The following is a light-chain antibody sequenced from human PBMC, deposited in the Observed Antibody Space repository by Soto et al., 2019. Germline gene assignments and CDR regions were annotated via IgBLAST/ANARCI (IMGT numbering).Light chain of an antibody. V-gene: IGKV3-15*01. J-gene: IGKJ1*01. CDR2: GAS. CDR3: QQYNNRPRT. CDR1: QSVSSN. Sequence: EILMTQSPATLSVSPGERATLSCRASQSVSSNFAWYQQKPGQAPRLLIYGASTRATGIPARFSGSGSGTEFTLTISSLQSEDFAVYYCQQYNNRPRTFGQGTKVEIK.